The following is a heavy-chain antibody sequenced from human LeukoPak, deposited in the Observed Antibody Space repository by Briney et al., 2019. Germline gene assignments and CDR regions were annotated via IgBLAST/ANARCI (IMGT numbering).Heavy chain of an antibody. V-gene: IGHV4-59*01. CDR3: ARAQYYYYYYMDV. Sequence: ASETLPLTCTVSGGSISSYYWSWIRQPPGKGLEWIGYIYYSGSTNYNPSLKSRVTISVDTSKNQFSLKLSSVTAADTAVYYCARAQYYYYYYMDVWGKGTTVTVSS. CDR1: GGSISSYY. CDR2: IYYSGST. J-gene: IGHJ6*03.